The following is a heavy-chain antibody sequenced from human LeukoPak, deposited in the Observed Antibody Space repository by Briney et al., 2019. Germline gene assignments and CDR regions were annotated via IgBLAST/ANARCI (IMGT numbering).Heavy chain of an antibody. J-gene: IGHJ3*02. CDR1: GYTFTGYY. Sequence: GASVKVSCKASGYTFTGYYMHWVRQAPGQGLEWMGWINPNSGGTNYAQKFQGRVTMTRDTSISTAYMDLSRLRSDDTAVYYCARSLTQDEWDEQWLTHGGAFDIWGQGTMVTVSS. CDR3: ARSLTQDEWDEQWLTHGGAFDI. V-gene: IGHV1-2*02. D-gene: IGHD6-19*01. CDR2: INPNSGGT.